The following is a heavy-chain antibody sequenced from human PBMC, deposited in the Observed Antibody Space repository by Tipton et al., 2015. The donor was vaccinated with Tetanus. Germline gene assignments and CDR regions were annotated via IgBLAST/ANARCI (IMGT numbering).Heavy chain of an antibody. CDR1: GGSLRSGNYQ. CDR3: ARANNDIPKKGPFDF. D-gene: IGHD1-1*01. Sequence: LRLSCTVSGGSLRSGNYQWNWIRQPPGKGLEWLAYNSYRGRTNSNYSPKSRITRSQDTSKNQFSQKLNSVNAADTAVYYCARANNDIPKKGPFDFWGRGILVTVSS. CDR2: NSYRGRT. V-gene: IGHV4-61*01. J-gene: IGHJ4*01.